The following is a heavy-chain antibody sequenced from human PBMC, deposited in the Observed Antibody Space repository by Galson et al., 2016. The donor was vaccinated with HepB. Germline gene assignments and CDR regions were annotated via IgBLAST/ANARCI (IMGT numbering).Heavy chain of an antibody. CDR2: IGYDGSQK. Sequence: SLRLSCAASGFSFASHAMHWVRQAPGRELEWVAVIGYDGSQKYYADSVKGRFTISRDNSNNTLCLQGSSLRPDDTAVYYCARPLSRWTPSGDDAFDMWGQGTIVTVSS. CDR3: ARPLSRWTPSGDDAFDM. D-gene: IGHD3-10*01. V-gene: IGHV3-30-3*01. J-gene: IGHJ3*02. CDR1: GFSFASHA.